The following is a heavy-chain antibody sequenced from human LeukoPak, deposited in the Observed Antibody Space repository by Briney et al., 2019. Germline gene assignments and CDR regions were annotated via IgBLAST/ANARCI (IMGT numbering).Heavy chain of an antibody. D-gene: IGHD6-13*01. V-gene: IGHV1-2*02. Sequence: ASVKVSCKASGYTLTGHYMHWVRQAPGQGLEWMGWINPNSGGTNYAQKFQGRVTMTRDTSISTGYMELSSLGSDDTAVYYCARDGAGAAAGLENWFDPWGQETLVTVSS. CDR1: GYTLTGHY. CDR2: INPNSGGT. CDR3: ARDGAGAAAGLENWFDP. J-gene: IGHJ5*02.